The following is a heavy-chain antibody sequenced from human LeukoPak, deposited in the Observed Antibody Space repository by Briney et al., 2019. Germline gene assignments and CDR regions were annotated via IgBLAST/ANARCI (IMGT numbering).Heavy chain of an antibody. CDR3: ARVGIAAAGTNWFDP. J-gene: IGHJ5*02. V-gene: IGHV3-66*02. D-gene: IGHD6-13*01. Sequence: LSCEVARATCSGYELNWVGEVSLKKMEWVSVIYSGGSTYYADSVKGRFTISRDNSKNTLYLQMNSLRAEDTAVYYCARVGIAAAGTNWFDPWGQGTLVTVSS. CDR2: IYSGGST. CDR1: RATCSGYE.